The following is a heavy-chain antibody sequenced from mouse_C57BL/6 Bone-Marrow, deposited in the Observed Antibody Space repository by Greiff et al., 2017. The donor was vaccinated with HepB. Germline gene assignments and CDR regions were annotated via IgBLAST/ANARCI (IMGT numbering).Heavy chain of an antibody. J-gene: IGHJ3*01. V-gene: IGHV5-6*02. Sequence: DVKLVESGGDLVKPGGSLKLSCAASGFTFSSYGMSWVRQTPDKRLEWVATISSGGSYTYYPDSVKGRFTISRDNAKNTLYLQLSSLKSEDTAMYYCARQCYEAYWGQGTLVTVSA. CDR3: ARQCYEAY. CDR1: GFTFSSYG. D-gene: IGHD2-3*01. CDR2: ISSGGSYT.